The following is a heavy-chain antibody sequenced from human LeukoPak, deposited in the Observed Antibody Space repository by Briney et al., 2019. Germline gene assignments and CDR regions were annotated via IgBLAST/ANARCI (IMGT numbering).Heavy chain of an antibody. V-gene: IGHV1-18*01. D-gene: IGHD5-12*01. CDR1: GYTFTSYG. J-gene: IGHJ5*02. CDR3: ARDRRGSGYDPGVWFDP. CDR2: ISAYNGNT. Sequence: GASVKVSCKTSGYTFTSYGISWVRQAPGQGLEWMGWISAYNGNTSYAQKLQGRVTMTTDTSTSTAYMELRSLRFDGTAVYYCARDRRGSGYDPGVWFDPWGQGTLVTVSS.